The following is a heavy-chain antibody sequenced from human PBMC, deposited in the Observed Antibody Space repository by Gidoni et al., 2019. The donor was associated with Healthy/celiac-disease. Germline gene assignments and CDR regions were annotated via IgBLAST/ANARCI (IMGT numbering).Heavy chain of an antibody. CDR1: GFTFSSDA. V-gene: IGHV3-23*01. J-gene: IGHJ4*02. D-gene: IGHD3-16*01. CDR2: ISGSGGRT. CDR3: AKGGDWGIRAWIDY. Sequence: EVQLLESGGGLVQPGGSLRLSCAASGFTFSSDAMSWVRQAPGKGLEWVSAISGSGGRTYYADSVKGRFTISRDNSKNTLYLQMNSLRAEDTAVYYCAKGGDWGIRAWIDYWGQGTLVTVSS.